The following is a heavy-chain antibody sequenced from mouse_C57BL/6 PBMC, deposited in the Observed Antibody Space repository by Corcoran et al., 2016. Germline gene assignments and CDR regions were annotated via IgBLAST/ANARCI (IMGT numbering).Heavy chain of an antibody. Sequence: EVQLQQSGPALVKPGASVKISCKASGYTFTDYYMNWVKQSHGKSLEWIGDINPNNGGTSYNQKFKGKATLTVDKSSSTAYMELRSLTSEDSAVYYCARSVLIYYYGSSLAYWGQGTLVTVSA. J-gene: IGHJ3*01. V-gene: IGHV1-26*01. D-gene: IGHD1-1*01. CDR2: INPNNGGT. CDR3: ARSVLIYYYGSSLAY. CDR1: GYTFTDYY.